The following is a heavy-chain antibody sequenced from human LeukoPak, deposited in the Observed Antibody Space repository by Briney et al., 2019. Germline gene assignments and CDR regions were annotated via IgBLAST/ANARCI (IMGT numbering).Heavy chain of an antibody. D-gene: IGHD3-22*01. CDR3: ARGRPNYHDSSGYYGY. CDR2: INHSGST. Sequence: SETLSLTCAVYGGSFSGYYWSWIRQPPGKGLEWIGEINHSGSTNYNPSLKSRVTISVDTSKNQFSLKLSSVTAADTAVYYCARGRPNYHDSSGYYGYWGQGTLVTVSS. J-gene: IGHJ4*02. CDR1: GGSFSGYY. V-gene: IGHV4-34*01.